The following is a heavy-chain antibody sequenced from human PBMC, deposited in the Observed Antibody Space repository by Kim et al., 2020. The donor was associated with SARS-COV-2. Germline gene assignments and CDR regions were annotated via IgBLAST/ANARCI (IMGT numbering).Heavy chain of an antibody. D-gene: IGHD5-18*01. J-gene: IGHJ6*02. CDR2: ISWNSGSI. CDR1: GFTFDDYA. V-gene: IGHV3-9*01. Sequence: GGSLRLSCAASGFTFDDYAMHWVRQAPGKGLEWVSGISWNSGSIGYADSVKGRFTISRDNAKNSLYLQMNSLRAEDTALYYCAKDIRAAMVKYYYYGMDVWGQGTTVTVSS. CDR3: AKDIRAAMVKYYYYGMDV.